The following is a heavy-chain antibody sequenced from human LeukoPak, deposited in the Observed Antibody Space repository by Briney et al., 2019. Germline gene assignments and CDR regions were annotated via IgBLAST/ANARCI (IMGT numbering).Heavy chain of an antibody. J-gene: IGHJ3*02. CDR1: GYTFTSYY. CDR3: ARAVVAADFDI. D-gene: IGHD2-15*01. V-gene: IGHV1-46*01. CDR2: INPSGGST. Sequence: ASVKVSWKASGYTFTSYYMHWVRQAPGQGLEWMGIINPSGGSTSYAQKFQGRVTMTRDTSTSTVYMELSSLRSEDTAVYYCARAVVAADFDIWGQGTMVTVSS.